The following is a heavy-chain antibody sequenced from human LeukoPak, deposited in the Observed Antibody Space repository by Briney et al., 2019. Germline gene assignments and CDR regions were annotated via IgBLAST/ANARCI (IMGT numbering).Heavy chain of an antibody. J-gene: IGHJ4*02. CDR2: ISGSGGST. Sequence: GGSLRLSCAASGFTFSSYAMSWVRQAPGKGLEWVSAISGSGGSTYYADSVKGRFTISRDNSKNTLYLQMNSLRAEDTAVYYCARDSYSSRTYPDYWGQGTLVTVSS. CDR3: ARDSYSSRTYPDY. D-gene: IGHD6-13*01. CDR1: GFTFSSYA. V-gene: IGHV3-23*01.